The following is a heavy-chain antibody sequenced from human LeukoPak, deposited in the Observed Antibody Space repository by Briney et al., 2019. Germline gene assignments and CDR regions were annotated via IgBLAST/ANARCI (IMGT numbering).Heavy chain of an antibody. CDR2: LSYDGSNK. CDR3: HQRMAGTTVMGDGAFDI. D-gene: IGHD1-7*01. Sequence: PGGSLRLSCAASGLTFSTSAMHWVRQAPGKGLDWVAVLSYDGSNKYYADSVKGRFTISRDNSKKTLYLQMNSLRAEDTAAYYCHQRMAGTTVMGDGAFDIWGQGTMVTVSS. CDR1: GLTFSTSA. V-gene: IGHV3-30-3*01. J-gene: IGHJ3*02.